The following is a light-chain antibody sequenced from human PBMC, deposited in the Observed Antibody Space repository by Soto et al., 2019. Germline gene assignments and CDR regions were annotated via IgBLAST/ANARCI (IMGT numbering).Light chain of an antibody. CDR1: SPNIGSNY. J-gene: IGLJ2*01. CDR3: ETWDDSLSGVV. CDR2: RNN. V-gene: IGLV1-47*01. Sequence: QSVLTQPPSASGTPGQRVTISCSGSSPNIGSNYVYWYQQVPGTAPKLLIYRNNQRPSGVPDRFSGSKSGTSASLAISGLRSDDEADYYCETWDDSLSGVVLGGGTKLTVL.